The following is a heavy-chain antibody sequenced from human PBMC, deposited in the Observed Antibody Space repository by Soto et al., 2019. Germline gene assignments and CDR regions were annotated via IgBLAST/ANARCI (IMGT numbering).Heavy chain of an antibody. D-gene: IGHD2-15*01. CDR3: ARDGYCSGGSCYSYYYGMDV. J-gene: IGHJ6*02. Sequence: QVQLVQSGAEVKKPGSSVKVSCKASGGNFSSYAISWVRQAPGQGLEWMGGIIPIFGTANYAQKFQGRVTITADKTTSTAYMELSSLRSEDTAVYYCARDGYCSGGSCYSYYYGMDVWGQGTTVTVSS. V-gene: IGHV1-69*06. CDR1: GGNFSSYA. CDR2: IIPIFGTA.